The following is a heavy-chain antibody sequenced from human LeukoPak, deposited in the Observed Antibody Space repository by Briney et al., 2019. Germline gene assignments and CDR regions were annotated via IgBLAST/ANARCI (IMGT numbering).Heavy chain of an antibody. Sequence: PGGSLRVSCAASGFTSSSYAMSWVCQAPGSGLQWVSAISGSGGSTYYADSVKGRFTISRDNSKNTLYLQMNSLRAEDTAVYYCAKIAGTPDYWGQGTLVTVSS. J-gene: IGHJ4*02. CDR1: GFTSSSYA. CDR3: AKIAGTPDY. V-gene: IGHV3-23*01. CDR2: ISGSGGST.